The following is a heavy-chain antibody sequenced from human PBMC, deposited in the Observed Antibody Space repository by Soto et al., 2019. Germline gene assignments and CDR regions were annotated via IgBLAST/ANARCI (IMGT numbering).Heavy chain of an antibody. V-gene: IGHV5-10-1*01. CDR1: GYSFTSYW. D-gene: IGHD2-2*01. CDR2: IDPSGSYT. Sequence: PGESLKISCKGSGYSFTSYWISWVRQMPGKGLEWMGRIDPSGSYTNYSPSFQGHVTISADKSISTAYLQWSSLKASDTAMYYCAAQGVVVPAATGWYFDLWGRGTLVTVSS. CDR3: AAQGVVVPAATGWYFDL. J-gene: IGHJ2*01.